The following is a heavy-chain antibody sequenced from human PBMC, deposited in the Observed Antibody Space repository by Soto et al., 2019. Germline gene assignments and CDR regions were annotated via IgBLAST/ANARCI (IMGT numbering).Heavy chain of an antibody. CDR2: IYHSGST. CDR1: GGSISSSNW. V-gene: IGHV4-4*02. J-gene: IGHJ4*02. Sequence: SETLSLTCAVSGGSISSSNWWSWVRQPPGKGLEWIGEIYHSGSTNYNPSLKSRVTISVDKSKNQFSLKLSSVTAADTAVYYCARVPGDFEDIVVVVAATPGYFDYWGQGTLVTVSS. CDR3: ARVPGDFEDIVVVVAATPGYFDY. D-gene: IGHD2-15*01.